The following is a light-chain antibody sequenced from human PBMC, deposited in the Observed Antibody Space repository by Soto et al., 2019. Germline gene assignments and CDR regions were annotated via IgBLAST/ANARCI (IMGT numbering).Light chain of an antibody. V-gene: IGKV3-20*01. J-gene: IGKJ2*01. CDR3: QQYGGAPPYT. CDR2: GSS. Sequence: EIVLTQSPGTLSLSPGERATLSCGASQSVRGNYLAWYQHKPGQAPRLLIYGSSTRATGLPDRFSASGSGTDFTLTISRLEPEDSAVYLCQQYGGAPPYTFGQGTKVEIK. CDR1: QSVRGNY.